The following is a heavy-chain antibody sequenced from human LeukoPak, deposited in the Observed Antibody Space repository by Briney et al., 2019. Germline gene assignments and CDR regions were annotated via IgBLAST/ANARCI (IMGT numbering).Heavy chain of an antibody. CDR2: INPNSGGT. V-gene: IGHV1-2*02. CDR1: GYTFTSYY. D-gene: IGHD3-22*01. CDR3: ARVMDDSSGYYGDY. Sequence: GASVKVSCKASGYTFTSYYMHWVRQAPGQGLEWMGWINPNSGGTNYAQKFQGRVTMTRDTSISTAYMELSRLRSDDTAVYYCARVMDDSSGYYGDYWGQGTLVTVSS. J-gene: IGHJ4*02.